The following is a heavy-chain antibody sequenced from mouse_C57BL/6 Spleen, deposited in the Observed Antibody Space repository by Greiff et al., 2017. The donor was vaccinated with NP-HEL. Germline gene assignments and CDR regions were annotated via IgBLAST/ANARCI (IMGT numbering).Heavy chain of an antibody. D-gene: IGHD2-10*01. CDR1: GYTFTSYW. CDR3: ARVESPTY. Sequence: VQLQQSGAELVMPGASVKLSCKASGYTFTSYWMHWVKQRPGQGLEWIGEIDPSDSYTNYNQKFKGKSTLTVDKSSSTAYMQLSSLTSEDSAVYYCARVESPTYWGQGTTLTVSS. CDR2: IDPSDSYT. V-gene: IGHV1-69*01. J-gene: IGHJ2*01.